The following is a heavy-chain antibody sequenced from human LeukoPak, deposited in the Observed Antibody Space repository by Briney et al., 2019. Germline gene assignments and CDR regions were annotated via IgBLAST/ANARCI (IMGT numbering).Heavy chain of an antibody. J-gene: IGHJ6*02. CDR1: GFTFSDYW. Sequence: GGSLRLSCTASGFTFSDYWMTWVRQAPGKGPEWVANIKQDGSQRYYVDPVRGRFTISRDNAENSLFLQMNSLRVEDTAVYYCARDSGIVPFYYGMDVWGQGTTVTVSS. V-gene: IGHV3-7*01. D-gene: IGHD3-10*01. CDR2: IKQDGSQR. CDR3: ARDSGIVPFYYGMDV.